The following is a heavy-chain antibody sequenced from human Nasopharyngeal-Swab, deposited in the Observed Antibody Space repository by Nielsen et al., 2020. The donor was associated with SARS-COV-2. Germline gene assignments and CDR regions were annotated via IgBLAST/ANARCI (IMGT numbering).Heavy chain of an antibody. Sequence: GESLKISCAASGFTFSSYWMHWVRQAPGKGLEWVSYISSSGSTIYYADSVKGRFTISRDNAKNSLYLQMNSLRAEDTAVYYCARNLAAAHQYYFDYWGQGTLVTVSS. J-gene: IGHJ4*02. CDR3: ARNLAAAHQYYFDY. D-gene: IGHD6-13*01. CDR1: GFTFSSYW. CDR2: ISSSGSTI. V-gene: IGHV3-48*04.